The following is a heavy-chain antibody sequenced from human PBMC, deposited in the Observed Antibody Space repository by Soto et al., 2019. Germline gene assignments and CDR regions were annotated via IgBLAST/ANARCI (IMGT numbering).Heavy chain of an antibody. CDR1: SDSISSYY. D-gene: IGHD6-13*01. Sequence: SETLSLTCTVSSDSISSYYWSWIRQPPGKRLEWIGYISYSGSADYNPSLKSRVTISGDTSKNQFSLKVSSVTAADTAVYYCARGTSWQLPFDYWGQGTLVTVSS. CDR2: ISYSGSA. V-gene: IGHV4-59*01. J-gene: IGHJ4*02. CDR3: ARGTSWQLPFDY.